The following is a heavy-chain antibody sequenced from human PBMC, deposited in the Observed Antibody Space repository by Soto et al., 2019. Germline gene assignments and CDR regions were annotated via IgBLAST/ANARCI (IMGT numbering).Heavy chain of an antibody. V-gene: IGHV3-30*18. CDR1: GFTFSSYG. CDR3: AKGDSSSWYTLDY. D-gene: IGHD6-13*01. CDR2: ISYDGSNK. Sequence: GGSLRLSCAASGFTFSSYGMHWVRQAPGKGLEWVAVISYDGSNKYYADSVKGRFTISRDNSKNTLYLQMNSLRAEDTAVYYCAKGDSSSWYTLDYWGQGTLVTVSS. J-gene: IGHJ4*02.